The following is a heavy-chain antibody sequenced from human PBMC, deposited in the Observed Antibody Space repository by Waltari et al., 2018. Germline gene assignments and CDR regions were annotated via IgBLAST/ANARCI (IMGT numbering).Heavy chain of an antibody. CDR1: GYSISSGYY. V-gene: IGHV4-38-2*01. CDR3: ARAPVTTTAYWYFDL. CDR2: IYHSGST. J-gene: IGHJ2*01. Sequence: QVQLQESGPGLVKPSETLSLTCAVSGYSISSGYYWGWIRQPQGKGLEWMGSIYHSGSTYYNPSLKSRVTISVDTSKNQFSLKLSSVTAADTAVYYCARAPVTTTAYWYFDLWGRGTLVTVSS. D-gene: IGHD4-17*01.